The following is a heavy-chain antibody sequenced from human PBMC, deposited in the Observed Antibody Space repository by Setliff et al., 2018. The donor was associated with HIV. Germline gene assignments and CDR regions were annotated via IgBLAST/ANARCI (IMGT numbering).Heavy chain of an antibody. CDR3: ARVLTVGDCRAGSCYSRAYYDYHMDV. CDR1: GGPLSSYY. CDR2: IDSRGST. J-gene: IGHJ6*03. Sequence: SETLSLTCTVSGGPLSSYYWNWIRQPPGKGLEWIGDIDSRGSTNYNPSLQSRVSISADPAKNQFSLKLSSGTAADTAVYYCARVLTVGDCRAGSCYSRAYYDYHMDVWGKGTAVTVSS. D-gene: IGHD2-15*01. V-gene: IGHV4-59*01.